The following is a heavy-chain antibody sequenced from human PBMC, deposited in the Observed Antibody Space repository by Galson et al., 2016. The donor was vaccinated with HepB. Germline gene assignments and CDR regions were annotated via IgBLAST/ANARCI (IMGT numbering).Heavy chain of an antibody. V-gene: IGHV3-30*04. CDR2: ISNDGNIK. J-gene: IGHJ4*01. Sequence: SLRLSCAASGFHFRSYAMHWVRQAPGKGLEWVALISNDGNIKSYISPAKGRFSISRDNSRNTVHLQMNSLRAEDTGVYYCARDRGVAWVLVFLDFWGHGTVVTVSS. D-gene: IGHD3-3*01. CDR1: GFHFRSYA. CDR3: ARDRGVAWVLVFLDF.